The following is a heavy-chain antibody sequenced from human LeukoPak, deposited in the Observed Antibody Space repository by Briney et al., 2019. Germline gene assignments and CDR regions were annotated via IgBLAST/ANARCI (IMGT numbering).Heavy chain of an antibody. CDR3: ARGRLAPRSGGGRSYYYGMDV. J-gene: IGHJ6*02. CDR1: GGSISSGGYY. D-gene: IGHD2-15*01. CDR2: INHSGGT. Sequence: MSSETLSLTCAVSGGSISSGGYYWSWIRQPPGKGLEWIGEINHSGGTNYNPSLKSRVTISLDTSKNQFSLRLSSVTAADTAVYYCARGRLAPRSGGGRSYYYGMDVWGQGTTVTVSS. V-gene: IGHV4-39*07.